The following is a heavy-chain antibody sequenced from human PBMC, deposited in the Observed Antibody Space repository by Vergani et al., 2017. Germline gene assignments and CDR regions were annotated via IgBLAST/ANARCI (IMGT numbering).Heavy chain of an antibody. Sequence: QVQLVQSGAEVKKPGSSVKVSCKASGGTFSSYAISWVRQAPGQGLEWMGRIIPIFGTANYAQKFQGRVTITADESTSTGYMELSSLRSEDTAVYYCARGLDSFVGGSGCYYDYWGQGTLVTVSS. CDR3: ARGLDSFVGGSGCYYDY. CDR2: IIPIFGTA. J-gene: IGHJ4*02. D-gene: IGHD3-10*01. CDR1: GGTFSSYA. V-gene: IGHV1-69*13.